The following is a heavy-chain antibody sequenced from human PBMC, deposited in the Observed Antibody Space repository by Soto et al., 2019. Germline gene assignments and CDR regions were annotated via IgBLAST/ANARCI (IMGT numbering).Heavy chain of an antibody. J-gene: IGHJ6*02. Sequence: GGSLRLSCAASGFTFSSYAMHWVRQAPGKGLEWVAVISYDGSNKYYADSVKGRFTISRDNSKNTLYLQMNSLRAEDTAVYYCARDRLRSVVVVAATPVDFYYYYGMDVWGQGTTVTVSS. V-gene: IGHV3-30-3*01. CDR3: ARDRLRSVVVVAATPVDFYYYYGMDV. CDR2: ISYDGSNK. D-gene: IGHD2-15*01. CDR1: GFTFSSYA.